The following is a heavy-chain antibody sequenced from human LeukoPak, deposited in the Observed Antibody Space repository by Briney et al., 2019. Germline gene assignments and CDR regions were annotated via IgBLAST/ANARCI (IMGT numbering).Heavy chain of an antibody. CDR3: AREPPYY. Sequence: ASVKVSCKASGYTFTSYDINWVRQATGQGLEWMGWMNPNSGNTGYAQKFQGRVTITADKSTSTAYMELSSLRSEDTAVYYCAREPPYYWGQGTLVTVSS. CDR2: MNPNSGNT. CDR1: GYTFTSYD. J-gene: IGHJ4*02. V-gene: IGHV1-8*01.